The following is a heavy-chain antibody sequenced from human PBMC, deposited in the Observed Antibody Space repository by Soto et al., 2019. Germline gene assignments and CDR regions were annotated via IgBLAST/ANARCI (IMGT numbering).Heavy chain of an antibody. D-gene: IGHD4-17*01. CDR3: AKALTTVTRRRYFYC. J-gene: IGHJ4*02. CDR2: ISPGGGAT. CDR1: GFTFSNYG. V-gene: IGHV3-23*01. Sequence: VQLLESGGGLAQPGGSLRLSCAASGFTFSNYGMTWVRQAPGKGLQWVSAISPGGGATYYADSVKGRFTISRDNSKSPLFLQMASLRVEDTAVYYCAKALTTVTRRRYFYCSCQGTLLAVSS.